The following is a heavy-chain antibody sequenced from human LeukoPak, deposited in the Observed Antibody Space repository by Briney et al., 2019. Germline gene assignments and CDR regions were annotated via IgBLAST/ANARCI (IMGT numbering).Heavy chain of an antibody. Sequence: PGGSLRLSCAASGFTFSSYAMSWVRQAPGKGLEWVSAISGSGGSTYYADSVKGRFTISRDNSKDTLYLQMNSLRAEDTAVYYRAKDIRALVVVVTASPFDYWGQGTLVTVSS. D-gene: IGHD2-21*02. CDR1: GFTFSSYA. CDR3: AKDIRALVVVVTASPFDY. CDR2: ISGSGGST. V-gene: IGHV3-23*01. J-gene: IGHJ4*02.